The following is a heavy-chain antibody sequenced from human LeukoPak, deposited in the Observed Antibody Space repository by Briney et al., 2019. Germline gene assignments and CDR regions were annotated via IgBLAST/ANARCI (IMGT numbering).Heavy chain of an antibody. J-gene: IGHJ6*02. CDR1: GFTLSSYW. V-gene: IGHV3-7*01. CDR3: ARDLRYYYYYGMDV. Sequence: GGSLRLSCAASGFTLSSYWMSWVRQAPGKGLEWVANIKQDGSEKYYVDSVKGRFTISRDNAKNSLYLQMNSLRAEDTAVYYCARDLRYYYYYGMDVWGQGTTVTVSS. CDR2: IKQDGSEK.